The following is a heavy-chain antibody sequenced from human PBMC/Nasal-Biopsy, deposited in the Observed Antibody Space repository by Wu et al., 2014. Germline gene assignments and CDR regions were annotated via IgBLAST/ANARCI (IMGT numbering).Heavy chain of an antibody. J-gene: IGHJ4*02. Sequence: LRLSCAASGFTFRDFAMHWVRQAPGKGLEWVSTVSGSVRNTYYADSVKGRFTISRDNSKNTLSLQMNSLRAEDTAIYYCAKGRDWQTGYFFDSWGQGTPVTVSS. CDR3: AKGRDWQTGYFFDS. CDR2: VSGSVRNT. V-gene: IGHV3-23*01. D-gene: IGHD3-9*01. CDR1: GFTFRDFA.